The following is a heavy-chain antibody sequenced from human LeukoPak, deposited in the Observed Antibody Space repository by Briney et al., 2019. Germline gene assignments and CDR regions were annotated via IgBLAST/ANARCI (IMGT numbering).Heavy chain of an antibody. D-gene: IGHD5-24*01. Sequence: ASVKVSCKASGYTFTSYGISWVRQAPGQGPEWMGWISAYNGNTNYAQKFRGRVTMTTDTSTSTAYMELRSLRSDDTAVYYCASLKTDGYFDYWGQGTLVTVSS. CDR1: GYTFTSYG. J-gene: IGHJ4*02. CDR3: ASLKTDGYFDY. V-gene: IGHV1-18*01. CDR2: ISAYNGNT.